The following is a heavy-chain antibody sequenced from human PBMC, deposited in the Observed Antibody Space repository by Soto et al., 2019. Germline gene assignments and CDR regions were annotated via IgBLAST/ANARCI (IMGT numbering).Heavy chain of an antibody. D-gene: IGHD2-2*01. Sequence: QITLKESGPTLVNPTQTLTLTCTFSGFSLSTSGVGVGWIRQPPGKPLEWLALSYWDDDKRYSPSLKSRLTITKDTYKNQLVLTMPNMDPVDTATYYCAHSSKASRSPLTAGAFDIWGQGTMVTASS. CDR3: AHSSKASRSPLTAGAFDI. CDR1: GFSLSTSGVG. CDR2: SYWDDDK. J-gene: IGHJ3*02. V-gene: IGHV2-5*02.